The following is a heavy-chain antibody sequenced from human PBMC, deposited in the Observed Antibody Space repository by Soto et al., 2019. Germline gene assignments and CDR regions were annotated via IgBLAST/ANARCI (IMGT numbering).Heavy chain of an antibody. CDR2: INHSGDT. CDR1: GGSFSGYY. D-gene: IGHD5-12*01. J-gene: IGHJ5*02. V-gene: IGHV4-34*01. Sequence: SETLSLTCAVYGGSFSGYYRSWIRQPPGKGLEWIGEINHSGDTNYNPSLKSRVTMSVDTSKNQFSLKLSSVTAADTAVYYCAREVEKYSGYETYNWFDPWGQGTLVTVSS. CDR3: AREVEKYSGYETYNWFDP.